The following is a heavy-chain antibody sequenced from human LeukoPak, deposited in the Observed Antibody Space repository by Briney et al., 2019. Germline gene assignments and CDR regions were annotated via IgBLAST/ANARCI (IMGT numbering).Heavy chain of an antibody. Sequence: SQTLSLTCALSGDSLSSNSAAWDWVRQSPWRGLEWQRRTYYSSKWYNDYAVSVKSRITITPDTSKNQFSLQLNSVTPEDTAVYYCARDPLKFDAFDIWGQGTMVTVSS. V-gene: IGHV6-1*01. J-gene: IGHJ3*02. CDR1: GDSLSSNSAA. CDR2: TYYSSKWYN. CDR3: ARDPLKFDAFDI.